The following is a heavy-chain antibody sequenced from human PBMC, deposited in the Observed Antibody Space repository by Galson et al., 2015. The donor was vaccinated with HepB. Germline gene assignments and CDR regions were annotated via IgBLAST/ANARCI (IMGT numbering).Heavy chain of an antibody. Sequence: SVKVSCKAFGYTFTNYYVNWVRQAPGQGLEWMGWINPNSGGTNYAQKFQGRVTMTRDTSISTAYMELGSLSSDDTAVYHCAAAYQELPPGYWGQGTLLTVSS. J-gene: IGHJ4*02. CDR3: AAAYQELPPGY. CDR1: GYTFTNYY. D-gene: IGHD1-26*01. V-gene: IGHV1-2*02. CDR2: INPNSGGT.